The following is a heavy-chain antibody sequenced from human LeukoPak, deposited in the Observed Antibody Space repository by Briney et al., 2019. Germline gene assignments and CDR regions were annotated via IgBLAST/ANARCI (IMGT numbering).Heavy chain of an antibody. CDR2: IYYSGST. V-gene: IGHV4-39*07. CDR1: GGSISSYY. J-gene: IGHJ5*02. CDR3: ARDSRYYYGSGQGFDP. D-gene: IGHD3-10*01. Sequence: SETLSLTCTVSGGSISSYYWSWIRQPPGKGLEWIWSIYYSGSTYYNPSLKSRVTISVDTSKNQFSLKLSSVTAADTAVYYCARDSRYYYGSGQGFDPWGQGTLVTVSS.